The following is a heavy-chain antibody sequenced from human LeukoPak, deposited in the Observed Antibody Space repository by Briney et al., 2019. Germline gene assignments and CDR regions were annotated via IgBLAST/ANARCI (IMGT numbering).Heavy chain of an antibody. CDR2: MSAGDAST. D-gene: IGHD1-26*01. CDR1: GFTFSTYA. V-gene: IGHV3-23*01. Sequence: GGSLRLSCAASGFTFSTYAMSWVHQPPGKGLEWVSTMSAGDASTYYADSVQGRFTISRDNSKNTLSLQMNTLRAEDTAVYYCAKLLDHSRGFYYNAMDVWGRGTTVTVSS. CDR3: AKLLDHSRGFYYNAMDV. J-gene: IGHJ6*02.